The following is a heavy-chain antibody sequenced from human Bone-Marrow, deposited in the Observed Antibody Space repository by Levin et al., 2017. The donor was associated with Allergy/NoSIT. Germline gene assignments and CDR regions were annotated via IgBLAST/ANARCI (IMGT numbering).Heavy chain of an antibody. Sequence: SCAASGFTFSSYSMNWVRQAPGKGLEWVSSISSSSSYIYYADSVKGRFTISRDNAKNSLYLQMNSLRAEDTAVYYCARERLRYFDWSRDYYYYGMDVWGQGTTVTVSS. CDR2: ISSSSSYI. CDR1: GFTFSSYS. CDR3: ARERLRYFDWSRDYYYYGMDV. V-gene: IGHV3-21*01. J-gene: IGHJ6*02. D-gene: IGHD3-9*01.